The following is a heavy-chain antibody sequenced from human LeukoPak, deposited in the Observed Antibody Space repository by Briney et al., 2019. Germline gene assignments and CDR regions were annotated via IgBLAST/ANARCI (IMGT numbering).Heavy chain of an antibody. CDR3: ARGISALDY. Sequence: SETLSLTCAVSGYSISSGYYWGWIRQPPGQGLEWIATMYYRGSVYYNPSLKSRVTISVDTSKNQLSLKLSSVTAADTAVYFCARGISALDYWGQGTLVTVSS. D-gene: IGHD1-20*01. CDR2: MYYRGSV. CDR1: GYSISSGYY. J-gene: IGHJ4*02. V-gene: IGHV4-38-2*01.